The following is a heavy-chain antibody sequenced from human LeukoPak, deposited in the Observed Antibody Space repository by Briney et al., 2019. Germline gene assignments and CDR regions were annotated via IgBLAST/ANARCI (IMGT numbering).Heavy chain of an antibody. V-gene: IGHV3-23*01. CDR1: RFTFNSYA. CDR2: ISGSGGST. Sequence: GGSLRFSCAASRFTFNSYAMSWVRQAPGKGLEWVSAISGSGGSTYYADSVKGRFTISRDNSKNTQYLQMNSLRAEDTAVYYCYIPYYDTSAYKGYWGQGTLVTVSS. J-gene: IGHJ4*02. D-gene: IGHD3-22*01. CDR3: YIPYYDTSAYKGY.